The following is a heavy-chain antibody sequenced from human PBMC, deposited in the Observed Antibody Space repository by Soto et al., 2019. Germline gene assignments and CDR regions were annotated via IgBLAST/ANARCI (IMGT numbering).Heavy chain of an antibody. J-gene: IGHJ6*02. V-gene: IGHV1-69*12. CDR3: ARENDRPQLGGNYYYILDV. D-gene: IGHD3-3*02. CDR2: IMPVFRTP. CDR1: GGTFRTAA. Sequence: QVHLEQSGAEVKKPGSSVKVSCKASGGTFRTAAISWVRQAPGQGLEWLGGIMPVFRTPDYAQRFQGRVTITADESTSTAYMELSGLRSDVTAVYYCARENDRPQLGGNYYYILDVWGQGTTITVSS.